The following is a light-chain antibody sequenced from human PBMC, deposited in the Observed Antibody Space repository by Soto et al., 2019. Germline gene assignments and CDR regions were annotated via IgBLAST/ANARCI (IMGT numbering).Light chain of an antibody. CDR2: DAS. V-gene: IGKV3-11*01. CDR3: QQRSNWPPIT. Sequence: DSVLTQSPVTLSLSPGERATLSCRASQSVSSYLAWSQQKPGQAPRLLIYDASNRATGIPARFSGSGSGTDFTLTISSLEPEDFAVYYCQQRSNWPPITFGQGTLLEIK. J-gene: IGKJ5*01. CDR1: QSVSSY.